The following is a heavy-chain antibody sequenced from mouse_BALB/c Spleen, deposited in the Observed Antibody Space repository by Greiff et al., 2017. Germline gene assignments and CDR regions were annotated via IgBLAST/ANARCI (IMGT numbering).Heavy chain of an antibody. Sequence: QVQLQQPGAELVKPGASVKLSCKASGYTFTSYWMHWVKQRPGQGLEWIGEINPSNGRTNYNEKFKSKATLTVDKSSSTAYMQLSSLTSEDSAVYYCARRVTTVEATPWAMDYWGRGSSVTVAS. CDR2: INPSNGRT. CDR3: ARRVTTVEATPWAMDY. J-gene: IGHJ4*01. V-gene: IGHV1S81*02. CDR1: GYTFTSYW. D-gene: IGHD1-1*01.